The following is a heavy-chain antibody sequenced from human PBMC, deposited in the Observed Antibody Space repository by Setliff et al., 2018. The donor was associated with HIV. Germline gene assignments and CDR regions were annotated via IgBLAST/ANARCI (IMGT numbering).Heavy chain of an antibody. V-gene: IGHV1-18*01. Sequence: ASVKVSCKSVGYIFSNFGFNWVRQAPGQGLEWMGYISGYNRITFYAQKFQGRVTMTTDISTVTAYMEVRGLTSDDTAVYYCARDSGTGGPGRWVDPWGQGTLVTVSS. CDR1: GYIFSNFG. CDR3: ARDSGTGGPGRWVDP. D-gene: IGHD1-1*01. J-gene: IGHJ5*02. CDR2: ISGYNRIT.